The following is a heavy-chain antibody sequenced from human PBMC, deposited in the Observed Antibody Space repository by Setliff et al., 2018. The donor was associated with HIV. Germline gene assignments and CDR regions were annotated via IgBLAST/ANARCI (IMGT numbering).Heavy chain of an antibody. CDR3: ARESNFDS. Sequence: QTGGSLRLSCAASGFTLTDYPMHWVRQAPGNGLEWVAVIASNGNLHDYAASVKGRFTISSGTSRNTLYLQMNSLRVEDSALYYCARESNFDSWGQGTLVTVSS. V-gene: IGHV3-30*04. CDR1: GFTLTDYP. CDR2: IASNGNLH. J-gene: IGHJ4*02. D-gene: IGHD6-6*01.